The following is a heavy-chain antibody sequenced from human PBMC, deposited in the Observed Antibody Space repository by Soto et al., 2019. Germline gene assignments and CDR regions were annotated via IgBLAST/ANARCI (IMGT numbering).Heavy chain of an antibody. V-gene: IGHV5-51*01. CDR2: IYPGDSDT. D-gene: IGHD6-13*01. CDR3: ARLPAQQLAHIYYYYYGMDV. Sequence: PGESLKISCKGSGYSFTSYWIGWVRQMPGKGPEWMGIIYPGDSDTRYSPSFQGQVTISADKSISTAYLQWSSLKASDTAMYYCARLPAQQLAHIYYYYYGMDVWGQGTTVTVSS. CDR1: GYSFTSYW. J-gene: IGHJ6*02.